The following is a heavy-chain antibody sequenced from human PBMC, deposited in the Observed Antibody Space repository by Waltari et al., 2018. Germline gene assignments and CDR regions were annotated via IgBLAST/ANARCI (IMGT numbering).Heavy chain of an antibody. CDR1: GYNFPSYA. V-gene: IGHV1-3*03. D-gene: IGHD1-1*01. CDR3: ARGGTTSHFDY. Sequence: QVQLVQSGAEVKKTGASVKVSCKASGYNFPSYAMHWVRQAPGQRLEWMGWINAGNGNTKYSQEFQGRVTITRDTSASTAYMELSSLRSEDMAVYYCARGGTTSHFDYWGQGTLVTVSS. CDR2: INAGNGNT. J-gene: IGHJ4*02.